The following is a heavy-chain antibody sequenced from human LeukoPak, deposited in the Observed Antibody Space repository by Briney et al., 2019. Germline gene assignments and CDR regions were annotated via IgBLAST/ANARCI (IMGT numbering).Heavy chain of an antibody. CDR2: ISAYNDDT. Sequence: ASVKVSCKASGYTFARHGISWVRQAPGQGLEWMGWISAYNDDTKYAQHLQGRVTLTTDTSTGTAYMELRSLTSDDTALYYCARDTARITTPGGPDYWGQGTLVTVSS. CDR3: ARDTARITTPGGPDY. J-gene: IGHJ4*02. D-gene: IGHD6-13*01. V-gene: IGHV1-18*01. CDR1: GYTFARHG.